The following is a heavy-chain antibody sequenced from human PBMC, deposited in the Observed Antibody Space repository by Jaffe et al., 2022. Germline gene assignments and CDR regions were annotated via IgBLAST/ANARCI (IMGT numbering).Heavy chain of an antibody. D-gene: IGHD6-19*01. CDR2: IYTSGST. CDR3: ARDMYSSGWYRVHDAFDI. CDR1: GGSISSGSYY. V-gene: IGHV4-61*02. Sequence: QVQLQESGPGLVKPSQTLSLTCTVSGGSISSGSYYWSWIRQPAGKGLEWIGRIYTSGSTNYNPSLKSRVTISVDTSKNQFSLKLSSVTAADTAVYYCARDMYSSGWYRVHDAFDIWGQGTMVTVSS. J-gene: IGHJ3*02.